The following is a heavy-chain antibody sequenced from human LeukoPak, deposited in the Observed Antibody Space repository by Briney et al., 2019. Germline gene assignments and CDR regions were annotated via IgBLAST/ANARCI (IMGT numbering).Heavy chain of an antibody. V-gene: IGHV3-33*06. J-gene: IGHJ1*01. CDR2: IWYDGSNK. CDR3: AKVGSVAGSAEYFQH. Sequence: GGSLRLSCTASGFTFTNYVMNWVRQAPGKGLEWVAVIWYDGSNKYYADSVKGRFTISRDNSKNTLYLQMNSLRAEDTAVYYCAKVGSVAGSAEYFQHWGQGTLVTVSS. D-gene: IGHD6-19*01. CDR1: GFTFTNYV.